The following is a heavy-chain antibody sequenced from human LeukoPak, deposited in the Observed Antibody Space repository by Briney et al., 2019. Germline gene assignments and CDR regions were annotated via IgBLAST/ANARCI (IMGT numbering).Heavy chain of an antibody. D-gene: IGHD3-16*01. CDR1: GFTVSNNY. Sequence: LRLSCAASGFTVSNNYMSWVRQPPGKGLEWIGYIYYSGSTYYNPSLKSRVTISVDTSKNQFSLKLSSVTAADTAVYYCARDASARGVRGGYDYWGQGTLVTVSS. CDR2: IYYSGST. CDR3: ARDASARGVRGGYDY. J-gene: IGHJ4*02. V-gene: IGHV4-30-4*08.